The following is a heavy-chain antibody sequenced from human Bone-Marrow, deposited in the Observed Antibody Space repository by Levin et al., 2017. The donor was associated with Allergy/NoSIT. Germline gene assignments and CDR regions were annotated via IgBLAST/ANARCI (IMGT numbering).Heavy chain of an antibody. CDR1: GFIFSSYA. CDR3: AKDTPTESSNGWSGNCFDC. CDR2: ITGRATGI. Sequence: RGESLKISCAASGFIFSSYAMSWVRQAPGKGLEWVSTITGRATGIHYADSVRGRFTISRDNSRNTLFLQMNNLRAEDTAMYYCAKDTPTESSNGWSGNCFDCWGQGTLVAVSS. D-gene: IGHD6-19*01. J-gene: IGHJ4*02. V-gene: IGHV3-23*01.